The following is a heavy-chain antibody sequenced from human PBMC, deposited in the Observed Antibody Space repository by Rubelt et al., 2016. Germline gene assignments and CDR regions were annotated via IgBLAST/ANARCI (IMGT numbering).Heavy chain of an antibody. CDR1: GFTFSTYA. CDR3: ATRRSDYYDSSALDY. D-gene: IGHD3-22*01. CDR2: ISGSGGSI. V-gene: IGHV3-23*01. Sequence: SLRLSCAASGFTFSTYAMGWVRQAPGKGLAWVSAISGSGGSIYYADSVKGRFTISRDSSKNTVYLQMNSLRAEDTAVYYCATRRSDYYDSSALDYWGQGTLVTVSS. J-gene: IGHJ4*02.